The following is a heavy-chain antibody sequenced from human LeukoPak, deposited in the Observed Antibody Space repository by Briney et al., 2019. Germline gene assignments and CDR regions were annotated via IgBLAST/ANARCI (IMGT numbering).Heavy chain of an antibody. D-gene: IGHD1-20*01. CDR2: MNPNSGNT. V-gene: IGHV1-8*03. J-gene: IGHJ3*02. CDR1: GYTFTSYD. CDR3: ARAPYNWKGAFDI. Sequence: GASVKVSCKASGYTFTSYDINWVRQATGQGLEWMGWMNPNSGNTGYAQKFQGRVTITRNTSTSTVYMELSSLRSEDTAVYYCARAPYNWKGAFDIWGQGTMVTVSS.